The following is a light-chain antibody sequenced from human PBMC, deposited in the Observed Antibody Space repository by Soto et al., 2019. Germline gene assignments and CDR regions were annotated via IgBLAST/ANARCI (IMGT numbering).Light chain of an antibody. V-gene: IGKV3-15*01. J-gene: IGKJ1*01. CDR2: GAS. Sequence: EIVMTQSPATLSVSPGERATLSCRASQSVSSEIVWYQQKPGQPPRLLIYGASTRATGILARFSGSGSGTEFTLSISSLQSEDFAVYYCQQYNNWPRTFGQGTKVEMK. CDR1: QSVSSE. CDR3: QQYNNWPRT.